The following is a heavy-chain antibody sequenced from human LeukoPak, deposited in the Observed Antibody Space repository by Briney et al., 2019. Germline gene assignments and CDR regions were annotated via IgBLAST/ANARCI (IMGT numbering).Heavy chain of an antibody. Sequence: SETLSLTCTVSGGSISSSSYYWGWIRQPPGKGLEWIGSIYYSGSTYYNPSLKSRVTISVDTSKNQFSLKLSSVTAADTAVYYCARAGIGGSYLGYFDYWGQGTLVTVPS. D-gene: IGHD1-26*01. V-gene: IGHV4-39*07. CDR2: IYYSGST. CDR3: ARAGIGGSYLGYFDY. CDR1: GGSISSSSYY. J-gene: IGHJ4*02.